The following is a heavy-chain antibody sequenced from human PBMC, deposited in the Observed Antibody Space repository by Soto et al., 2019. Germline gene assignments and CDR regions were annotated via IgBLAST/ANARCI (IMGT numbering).Heavy chain of an antibody. CDR3: ARAEGGIFDY. V-gene: IGHV4-30-2*01. J-gene: IGHJ4*02. Sequence: SGTLSLTCAVSGGSISSGGYSWSWIRQPPGKGLEWIGYIYHSGSTYYNPSLKSRVTISVDRSKNQFSLKLSSVTAADTAVYYCARAEGGIFDYWGQGTLVTVSS. CDR2: IYHSGST. CDR1: GGSISSGGYS.